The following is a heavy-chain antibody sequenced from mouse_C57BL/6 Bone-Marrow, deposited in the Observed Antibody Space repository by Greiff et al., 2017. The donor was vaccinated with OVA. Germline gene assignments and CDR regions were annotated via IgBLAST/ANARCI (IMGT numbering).Heavy chain of an antibody. D-gene: IGHD1-1*01. CDR3: ARFTTVVEDWYFDV. Sequence: QVQLQQPGAELVMPGASVKLSCKASGYTFTSYWKHWVKQRPGQGLEWIGEIDPSDSYTNYNQKFKGKSTLTVDKSSSTAYMQLSSLTSEDSAVYYCARFTTVVEDWYFDVWGTGTTVTVSS. CDR1: GYTFTSYW. J-gene: IGHJ1*03. V-gene: IGHV1-69*01. CDR2: IDPSDSYT.